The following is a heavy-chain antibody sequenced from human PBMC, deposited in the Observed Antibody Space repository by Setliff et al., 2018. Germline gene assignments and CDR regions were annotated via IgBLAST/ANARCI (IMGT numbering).Heavy chain of an antibody. CDR3: ARDKADYYHRSGYSGASDV. J-gene: IGHJ3*01. D-gene: IGHD3-22*01. CDR1: GGTFGSSA. CDR2: IIPMFDTG. Sequence: SVKVSCKASGGTFGSSALSWVRQAPGQGLEWMGGIIPMFDTGIYAEKFQGRVTLSADESTSTVYMELTRLRPEDTAIYYCARDKADYYHRSGYSGASDVWGQGTMVTVSS. V-gene: IGHV1-69*13.